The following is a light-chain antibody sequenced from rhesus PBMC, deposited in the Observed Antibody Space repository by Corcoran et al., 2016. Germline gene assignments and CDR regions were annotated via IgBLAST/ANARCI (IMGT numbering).Light chain of an antibody. CDR2: KAS. J-gene: IGKJ4*01. CDR1: QDISSW. Sequence: DIQMTQSPSSLSASVGDTVTITCRASQDISSWLAWYQQKAGKDPKLLIYKASSLQSGVPSRFSGSGSGTDFTLTFSGLQSEDSATYYCQQYSSRPTFGGGTKVEIK. CDR3: QQYSSRPT. V-gene: IGKV1-22*01.